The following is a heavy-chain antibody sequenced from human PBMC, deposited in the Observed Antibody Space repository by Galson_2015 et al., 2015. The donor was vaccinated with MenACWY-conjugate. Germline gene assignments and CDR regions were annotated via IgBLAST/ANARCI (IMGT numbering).Heavy chain of an antibody. J-gene: IGHJ4*01. Sequence: SVKVSCKASAYTFINYGISWVRQAPGQGLECMGWISPYNGNTNSAQKLQGRVTMTTDTSTSTAYMELRSLRSDDTAVYYCARRNYGQSVYYWGHGTLVTVSS. CDR3: ARRNYGQSVYY. CDR2: ISPYNGNT. CDR1: AYTFINYG. V-gene: IGHV1-18*01. D-gene: IGHD1-7*01.